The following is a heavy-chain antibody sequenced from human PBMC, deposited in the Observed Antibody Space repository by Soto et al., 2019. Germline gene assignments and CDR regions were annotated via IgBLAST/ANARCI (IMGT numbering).Heavy chain of an antibody. V-gene: IGHV3-23*01. D-gene: IGHD3-10*01. CDR3: AKGHEAGHLLFVS. J-gene: IGHJ4*02. CDR2: ITGAGSK. Sequence: ELQLLESGGGLVQPGGSLRLSCVASGFTFSAYAMSWVRQAPGKGLEWVSTITGAGSKYYADSVKGRFTISIDNSKSTMYMEMSSLRAEDTAVYYCAKGHEAGHLLFVSWGQGTLVTVAS. CDR1: GFTFSAYA.